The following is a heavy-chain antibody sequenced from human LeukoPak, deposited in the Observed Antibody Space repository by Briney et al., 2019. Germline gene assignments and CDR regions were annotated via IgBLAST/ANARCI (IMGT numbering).Heavy chain of an antibody. CDR2: IRYDGSNK. CDR3: AKDHDIGVAVKEAIYYFDY. J-gene: IGHJ4*02. CDR1: GFTFSSYG. D-gene: IGHD6-19*01. Sequence: GGSLRLSCAASGFTFSSYGMHWVRQAPGKGLEGVAFIRYDGSNKYYADSVKGRFTISRDNSKNTLYLQMNSLRAEDTAVYYCAKDHDIGVAVKEAIYYFDYWGQGTLVTVSS. V-gene: IGHV3-30*02.